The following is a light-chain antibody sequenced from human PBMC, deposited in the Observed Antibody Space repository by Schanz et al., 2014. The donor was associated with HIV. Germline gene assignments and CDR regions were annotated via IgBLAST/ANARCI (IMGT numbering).Light chain of an antibody. CDR2: GAS. V-gene: IGKV1-8*01. Sequence: AIRITQSPPSLSASTGDRVTITCRANQGISNYLAWYQQKPGKAPQLLISGASTLQSGVPSRFSGSLSGTDLTLTISCLQSEDLAVYSCQQYNDWPRTFGQGTKVEIK. CDR1: QGISNY. CDR3: QQYNDWPRT. J-gene: IGKJ1*01.